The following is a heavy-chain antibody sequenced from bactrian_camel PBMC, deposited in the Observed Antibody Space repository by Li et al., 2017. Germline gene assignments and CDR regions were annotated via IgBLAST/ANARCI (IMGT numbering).Heavy chain of an antibody. D-gene: IGHD6*01. J-gene: IGHJ4*01. Sequence: HVQLVESGGGSVQAGGSLTLSCRASSGYTYSAYRRSCMAWFRQAPGKEREGVAALYSDGVTLYADSVKGRFTISVDNANTLVLQMNSLKPEDTGVYYCAADRWRQPCGHSDVGWYWSGQGTQVTVS. CDR1: SGYTYSAYRRSC. CDR2: LYSDGVT. V-gene: IGHV3S53*01.